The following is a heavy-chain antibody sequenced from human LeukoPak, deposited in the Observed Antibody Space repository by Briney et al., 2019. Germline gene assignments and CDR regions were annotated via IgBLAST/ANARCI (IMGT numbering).Heavy chain of an antibody. CDR1: GFTFSSYG. D-gene: IGHD3-10*01. Sequence: GGSLRLSCAASGFTFSSYGMHWVRQAPGKGLEWAAVISYDGSNKYYADSVKGRFTISRDNSKNTLYLQMNSLRAEDTAVYYCAKVVPSLGFGELRYFDYWGQGTLVTVSS. V-gene: IGHV3-30*18. CDR2: ISYDGSNK. J-gene: IGHJ4*02. CDR3: AKVVPSLGFGELRYFDY.